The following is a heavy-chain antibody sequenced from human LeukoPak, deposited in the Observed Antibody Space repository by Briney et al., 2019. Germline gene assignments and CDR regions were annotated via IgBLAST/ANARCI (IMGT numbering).Heavy chain of an antibody. Sequence: SVKVSCKASGGTFSSYAISWVRQAPGQGLEWMGGIILIFGTANYAQKFQGRVTITTDESTSTAYMELSSLRSEDTAVYYCARVPDYDFWSGSVWFDPWGQGTLVTVSS. CDR1: GGTFSSYA. CDR2: IILIFGTA. J-gene: IGHJ5*02. CDR3: ARVPDYDFWSGSVWFDP. V-gene: IGHV1-69*05. D-gene: IGHD3-3*01.